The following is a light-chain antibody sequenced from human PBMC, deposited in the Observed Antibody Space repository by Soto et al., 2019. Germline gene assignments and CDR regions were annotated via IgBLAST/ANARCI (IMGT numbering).Light chain of an antibody. Sequence: DIQMTQSPSSLSASVGDRVTITCRASQSISSYLNWYQQKPGQAPRLLIFGVSNRATGTPDRFSGSGSGTEFTLTISSLEPEDFAVFYCPQDGRLLPTFGPGAKVDIK. J-gene: IGKJ1*01. CDR3: PQDGRLLPT. CDR2: GVS. CDR1: QSISSY. V-gene: IGKV1-39*01.